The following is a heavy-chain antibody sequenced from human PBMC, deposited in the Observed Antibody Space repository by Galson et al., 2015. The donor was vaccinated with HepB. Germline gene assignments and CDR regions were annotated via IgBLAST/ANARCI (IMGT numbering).Heavy chain of an antibody. J-gene: IGHJ6*03. D-gene: IGHD4-11*01. CDR3: ARFYSNHSPNYYYYYMDV. V-gene: IGHV1-2*02. CDR2: TNPNSGGT. Sequence: SVKVSCKASGYTFTGYYMHWVRQAPGQGLEWMGWTNPNSGGTNYAQKFQGRVTMTRDTSISTAYMELSRLRSDDTAVYYCARFYSNHSPNYYYYYMDVWGKGTTVTVSS. CDR1: GYTFTGYY.